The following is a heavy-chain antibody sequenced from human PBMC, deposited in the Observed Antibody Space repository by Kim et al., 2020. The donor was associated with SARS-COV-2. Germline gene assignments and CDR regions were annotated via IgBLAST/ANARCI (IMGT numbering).Heavy chain of an antibody. V-gene: IGHV3-9*01. J-gene: IGHJ6*01. CDR1: GFTFDDYA. Sequence: GGSLRLSCAASGFTFDDYAMHWVRQAPGKGLEWVSGISWNSGSIGYAVSVKGRFTISRDNAKNSLYLQMNSLRAEDTALYYCAKDQAYSSSWYFYGMDV. D-gene: IGHD6-13*01. CDR2: ISWNSGSI. CDR3: AKDQAYSSSWYFYGMDV.